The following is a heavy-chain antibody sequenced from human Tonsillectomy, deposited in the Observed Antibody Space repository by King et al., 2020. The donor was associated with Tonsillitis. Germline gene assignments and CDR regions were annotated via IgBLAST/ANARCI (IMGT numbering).Heavy chain of an antibody. CDR1: GFTFSSYD. CDR2: IGTAGET. J-gene: IGHJ4*02. D-gene: IGHD5-18*01. V-gene: IGHV3-13*04. CDR3: ARGDTAMDAFDY. Sequence: DVQLVESGGGLVQPGGSLRLSCAASGFTFSSYDMHWVRQSTGKGLEWFSAIGTAGETYYPVSVKGRFTISRENAKNSLYLQMNSLRAGDTAVYYCARGDTAMDAFDYWGQGTLVTVSS.